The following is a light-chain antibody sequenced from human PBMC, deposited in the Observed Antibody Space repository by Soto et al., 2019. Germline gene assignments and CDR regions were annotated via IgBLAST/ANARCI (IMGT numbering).Light chain of an antibody. CDR3: QQSYSTPPWT. Sequence: DIQMTQSPSSLSASVGDRVTITCRASQSISSYLNWYQQKPGKAPMLLIYAASSLQSGVPSRFSGSGSGTEIPLNISSMQPEDFATYYCQQSYSTPPWTFGQGTKVEIK. J-gene: IGKJ1*01. V-gene: IGKV1-39*01. CDR2: AAS. CDR1: QSISSY.